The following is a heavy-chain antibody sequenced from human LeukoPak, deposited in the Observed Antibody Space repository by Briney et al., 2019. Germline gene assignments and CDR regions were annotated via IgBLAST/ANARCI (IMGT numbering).Heavy chain of an antibody. Sequence: SETLSLTCTVSGGSISSGSYYWSWIRQPAGKGLEWIGRIYTSGSTNYNPSLKSRVTISVDTSKNQFSLKLSSVTAADTAVYYCARLTNWNYDYWGQGTLVTVSS. CDR2: IYTSGST. CDR1: GGSISSGSYY. J-gene: IGHJ4*02. CDR3: ARLTNWNYDY. D-gene: IGHD1-7*01. V-gene: IGHV4-61*02.